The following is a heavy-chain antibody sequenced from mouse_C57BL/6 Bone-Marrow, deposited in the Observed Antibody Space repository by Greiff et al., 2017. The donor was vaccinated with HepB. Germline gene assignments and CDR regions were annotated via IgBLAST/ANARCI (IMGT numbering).Heavy chain of an antibody. CDR3: AREEVLIRAY. V-gene: IGHV1-82*01. CDR2: IYPGDGDT. CDR1: GYAFSSSW. J-gene: IGHJ2*01. Sequence: QVQLQQSGPELVKPGASVKISCKASGYAFSSSWMNWVKQRPGKGLEWIGRIYPGDGDTNYNGKFKGKATLTADKSSSTAYMQLSSLTSEDSAVYFCAREEVLIRAYWGQGTTLTVSS. D-gene: IGHD3-1*01.